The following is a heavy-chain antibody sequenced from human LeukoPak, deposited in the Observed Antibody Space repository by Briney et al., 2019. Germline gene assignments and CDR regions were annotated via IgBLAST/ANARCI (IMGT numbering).Heavy chain of an antibody. CDR1: GGFISSYY. V-gene: IGHV4-59*12. CDR3: ARRTCGGDCYSVDY. Sequence: SETLSLTCTVSGGFISSYYWNWIRQTPGKGLEWIGSIYSSGNTNYNPSLKSRVTISIDASKNQFSLKLSSVTAADTAVYYCARRTCGGDCYSVDYWGQGNLVTVSS. CDR2: IYSSGNT. D-gene: IGHD2-21*02. J-gene: IGHJ4*02.